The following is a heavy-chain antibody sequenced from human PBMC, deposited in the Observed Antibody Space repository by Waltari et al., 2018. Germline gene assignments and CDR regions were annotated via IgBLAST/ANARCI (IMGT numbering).Heavy chain of an antibody. J-gene: IGHJ6*03. CDR1: GFPFSSYA. D-gene: IGHD3-3*01. Sequence: EVQLLESGGGLVQPGGSLRLSCAASGFPFSSYAMSWVRQAPGKGLEWVSVIYSGGSTYYADSVKGRFTISRDNSKNTLYLQMNSLRAEDTAVYYCAKGTYDFWSGYYSREDYYYYMDVWGKGTTVTVSS. V-gene: IGHV3-23*03. CDR3: AKGTYDFWSGYYSREDYYYYMDV. CDR2: IYSGGST.